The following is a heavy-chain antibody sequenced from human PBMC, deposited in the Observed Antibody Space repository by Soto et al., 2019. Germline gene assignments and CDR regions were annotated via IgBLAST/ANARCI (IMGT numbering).Heavy chain of an antibody. CDR3: AKGRGPRGAFDI. CDR1: GFTFSSYS. CDR2: ISGSGGST. J-gene: IGHJ3*02. D-gene: IGHD3-10*01. V-gene: IGHV3-23*01. Sequence: QPGGSLRLSCAASGFTFSSYSMNWVRQAPGKGLEWVAAISGSGGSTYYADSVKGRFTISRDNSKNTLYLQMNSLRAEDTAVYYCAKGRGPRGAFDIWGQGTMVTVSS.